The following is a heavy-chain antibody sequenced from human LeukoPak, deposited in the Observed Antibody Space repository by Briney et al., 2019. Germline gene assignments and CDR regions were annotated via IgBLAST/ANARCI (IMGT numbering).Heavy chain of an antibody. CDR2: ISAYNGNT. CDR3: ARFGGSGWYYYYYGMDV. CDR1: GYTFTSYG. Sequence: GASVKVSCKASGYTFTSYGISWERQAPGQGLEWMGWISAYNGNTNYAQKLQGRVTMTTDTSTSTAYMELRSLRSDDTAVYYCARFGGSGWYYYYYGMDVWGQGTTVTVSS. D-gene: IGHD6-19*01. J-gene: IGHJ6*02. V-gene: IGHV1-18*01.